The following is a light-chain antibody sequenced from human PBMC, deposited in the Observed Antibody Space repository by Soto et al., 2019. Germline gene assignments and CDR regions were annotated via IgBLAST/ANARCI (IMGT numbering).Light chain of an antibody. CDR1: QSIRND. CDR3: LQYNTSLWT. J-gene: IGKJ1*01. V-gene: IGKV1-17*01. Sequence: DIQMTQSPASLSASVGDRVTLSCRASQSIRNDLDWLHQKPAQAPERLIYAASSLQSGVPSRFSGSGSGTDFTLTISSLQAEDFAIYYCLQYNTSLWTFGQGTKVEIK. CDR2: AAS.